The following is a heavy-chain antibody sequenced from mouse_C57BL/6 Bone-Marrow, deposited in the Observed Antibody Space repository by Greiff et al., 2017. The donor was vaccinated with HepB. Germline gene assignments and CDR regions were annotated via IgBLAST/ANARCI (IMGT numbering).Heavy chain of an antibody. Sequence: VQLKQSGAELVRPGASVTLSCKASGYTFTDYEMHWVKQTPVHGLEWIGAIDPETGGTAYNQKFKGKAILTADKSSSTAYMELRSLTSEDSAVYYCTRDYGSSDWYFDVWGTGTTVTVSS. CDR2: IDPETGGT. CDR1: GYTFTDYE. CDR3: TRDYGSSDWYFDV. V-gene: IGHV1-15*01. D-gene: IGHD1-1*01. J-gene: IGHJ1*03.